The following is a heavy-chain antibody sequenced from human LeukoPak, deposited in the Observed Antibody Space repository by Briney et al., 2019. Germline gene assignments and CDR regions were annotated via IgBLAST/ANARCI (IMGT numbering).Heavy chain of an antibody. CDR2: ISYDGSNK. V-gene: IGHV3-30*18. CDR3: AKDFDP. J-gene: IGHJ5*02. Sequence: GGSLRLSCAASGFTFSTYWMHWVRQAPGKGLEWVAVISYDGSNKYYADSVKGRFTISRDNSKNTLYLQMNSLRAEDTAVYYCAKDFDPWGQGTLVTVSS. CDR1: GFTFSTYW.